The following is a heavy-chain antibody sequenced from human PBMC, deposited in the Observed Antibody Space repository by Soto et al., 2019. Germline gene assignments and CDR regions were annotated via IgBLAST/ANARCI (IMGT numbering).Heavy chain of an antibody. D-gene: IGHD2-15*01. J-gene: IGHJ5*02. CDR1: GYTFTSYD. V-gene: IGHV1-8*02. CDR2: MNPSSGKI. Sequence: ASVKVSCKASGYTFTSYDMHWVRRAPGHRLEWMGWMNPSSGKISYVQKFQGRVTMTSNTSTSTAYMELSSLRFEDTAVYYCARGIPGCCGGATCYSGWFDPWGQGTLVTVSS. CDR3: ARGIPGCCGGATCYSGWFDP.